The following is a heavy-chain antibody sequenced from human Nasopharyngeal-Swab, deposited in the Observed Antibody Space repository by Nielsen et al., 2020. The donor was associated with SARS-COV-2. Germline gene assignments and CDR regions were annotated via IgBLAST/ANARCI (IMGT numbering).Heavy chain of an antibody. D-gene: IGHD4-17*01. CDR2: INHSGST. CDR3: ARGHRPGETTVTISLYWYYYYGMDV. V-gene: IGHV4-34*01. Sequence: SETLSLTCAVYGGSFSGYYWSWIRQPPGKGLEWIGEINHSGSTNYNPSLKSRVTISVDTSKNQFSLKLSSVTAADTAVYYCARGHRPGETTVTISLYWYYYYGMDVWGQGTTVTVSS. J-gene: IGHJ6*02. CDR1: GGSFSGYY.